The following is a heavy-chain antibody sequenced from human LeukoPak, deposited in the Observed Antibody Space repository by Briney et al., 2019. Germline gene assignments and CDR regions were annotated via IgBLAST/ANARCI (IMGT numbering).Heavy chain of an antibody. V-gene: IGHV3-23*01. D-gene: IGHD2-15*01. Sequence: GGSLRLSCAASGFTFSSYAMTWVRQAPGKGLEWVSAISGSGGSTYYADSVKGRFTISRDNSKNTLYLQMNSLRAEDTAVYYCAKKGPGGSRYDSTDYWGQGALVTVSS. J-gene: IGHJ4*02. CDR3: AKKGPGGSRYDSTDY. CDR2: ISGSGGST. CDR1: GFTFSSYA.